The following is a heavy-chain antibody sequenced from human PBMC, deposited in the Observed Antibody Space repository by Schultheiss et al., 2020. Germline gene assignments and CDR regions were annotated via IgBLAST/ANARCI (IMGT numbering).Heavy chain of an antibody. D-gene: IGHD2-21*02. CDR3: ARFCGGDCYSLDY. CDR2: ISGSGGST. J-gene: IGHJ4*02. V-gene: IGHV3-23*01. CDR1: GFTFSSYW. Sequence: GGSLRLSCAASGFTFSSYWMSWVRQAPGKGLEWVSVISGSGGSTNYADSVKGRFTISRDNSKNTLYLQMNSLRAEDTAVYYCARFCGGDCYSLDYWGQGTLVTVSS.